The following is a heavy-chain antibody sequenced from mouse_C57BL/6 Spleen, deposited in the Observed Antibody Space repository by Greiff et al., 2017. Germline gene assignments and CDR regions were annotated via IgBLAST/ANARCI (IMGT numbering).Heavy chain of an antibody. D-gene: IGHD2-2*01. CDR3: TRERLRLAMDY. V-gene: IGHV1-15*01. J-gene: IGHJ4*01. Sequence: QVQLQQSGAELVRPGASVTLSCKASGYTFTDYEMPWVKQTPVHGLEWIGAIDPETGGTAYNQKFKGKAILTADKSSSTAYMELRSLTSEDSAVYYCTRERLRLAMDYWGQGTSVTVSS. CDR2: IDPETGGT. CDR1: GYTFTDYE.